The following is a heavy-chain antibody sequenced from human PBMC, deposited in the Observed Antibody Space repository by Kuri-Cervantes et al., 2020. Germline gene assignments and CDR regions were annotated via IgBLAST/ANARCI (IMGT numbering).Heavy chain of an antibody. J-gene: IGHJ4*02. CDR1: GFTFNDYA. CDR2: IGWNSGSI. CDR3: AKDNGAYYYDSSGHDWDY. Sequence: SLKISCAASGFTFNDYAMHWVRQAPGKGLEWVSGIGWNSGSIGYADSVKGRFTISRDNAKNSLYLQMNSLRAEDTALYYCAKDNGAYYYDSSGHDWDYWGQGTLVTVSS. V-gene: IGHV3-9*01. D-gene: IGHD3-22*01.